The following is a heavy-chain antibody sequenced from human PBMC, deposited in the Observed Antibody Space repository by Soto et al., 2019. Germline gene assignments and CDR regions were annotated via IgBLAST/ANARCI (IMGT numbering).Heavy chain of an antibody. CDR1: GYTFTSYA. CDR2: INAGNGNT. Sequence: ASVKVSYRASGYTFTSYAMHWVRQAPGQRLEWMGWINAGNGNTKYSQKFQGRVTITRDTSASTAYMELSSLRSEDTAVYYCARDIVVVPAAISKHWFDPWGQGTLVTVSS. V-gene: IGHV1-3*01. CDR3: ARDIVVVPAAISKHWFDP. J-gene: IGHJ5*02. D-gene: IGHD2-2*02.